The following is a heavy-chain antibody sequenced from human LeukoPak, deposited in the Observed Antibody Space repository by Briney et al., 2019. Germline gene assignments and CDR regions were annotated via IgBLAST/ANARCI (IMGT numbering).Heavy chain of an antibody. Sequence: PSETLSLTCTVSGGSISSGSYYWSWIRQPAGKGLEWIGRIYTSGSTNYNPSLKSRVTISVDTSKNQFSLKLSSVTAADTAVYYCARATPFYYDSSGFLIQDYWGQGTLVTVPS. CDR2: IYTSGST. J-gene: IGHJ4*02. D-gene: IGHD3-22*01. V-gene: IGHV4-61*02. CDR1: GGSISSGSYY. CDR3: ARATPFYYDSSGFLIQDY.